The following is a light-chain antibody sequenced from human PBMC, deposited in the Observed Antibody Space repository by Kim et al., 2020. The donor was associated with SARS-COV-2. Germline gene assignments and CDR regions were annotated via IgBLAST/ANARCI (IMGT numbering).Light chain of an antibody. V-gene: IGLV7-46*01. Sequence: PGGTITRTCGYSTGAGTNGDYPYRLQQRQGQAPRTQIYDTNNKRSWTPARFSGSRLAGKAALTLWGAQAEDEADYYCLHSYSGSYVFGTGTKVTVL. CDR3: LHSYSGSYV. CDR2: DTN. CDR1: TGAGTNGDY. J-gene: IGLJ1*01.